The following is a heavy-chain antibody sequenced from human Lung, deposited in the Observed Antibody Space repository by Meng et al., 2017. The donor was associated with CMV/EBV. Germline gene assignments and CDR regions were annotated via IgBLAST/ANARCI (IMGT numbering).Heavy chain of an antibody. D-gene: IGHD4-17*01. V-gene: IGHV3-9*01. CDR2: ISWNSGSI. Sequence: SCAASGFTFDDYAMHWVRQAPGKGLEWVSGISWNSGSIGYADSVKGRFTISRDNAKNSLYLQMNSLRAEDTALYYCAKDIFPATVTTSFLDYLGQGXLVTVSS. CDR1: GFTFDDYA. J-gene: IGHJ4*02. CDR3: AKDIFPATVTTSFLDY.